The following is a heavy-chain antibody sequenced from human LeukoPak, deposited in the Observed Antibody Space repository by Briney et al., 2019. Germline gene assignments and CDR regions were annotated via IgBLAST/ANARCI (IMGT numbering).Heavy chain of an antibody. D-gene: IGHD5-12*01. V-gene: IGHV3-23*01. CDR2: ISGTAFSA. CDR3: AKDTGSGCDYFSYYFDY. J-gene: IGHJ4*02. CDR1: GFTFSSYG. Sequence: EGSLRLSCAASGFTFSSYGMSWVRQAPGKGLEWVSIISGTAFSAYYADSVRGRFTISRDNSKNTLYLQMNSLRAEDTAVYYCAKDTGSGCDYFSYYFDYWGQGTLVTVSS.